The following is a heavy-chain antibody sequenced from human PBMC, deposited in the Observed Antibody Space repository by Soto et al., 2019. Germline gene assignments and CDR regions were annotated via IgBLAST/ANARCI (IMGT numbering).Heavy chain of an antibody. CDR1: GFTFSSYW. CDR3: ARLDYGSGSPVDY. J-gene: IGHJ4*02. V-gene: IGHV3-74*01. CDR2: IYSGDSST. Sequence: EVQLVESGGGLVQPGESLRLSCAASGFTFSSYWMHWVRQAPGKGLVWVSRIYSGDSSTSYADSVKGRFTISRDNAKNTLYLQMNSLRAEDTAVYYCARLDYGSGSPVDYWGQGTLITVSS. D-gene: IGHD3-10*01.